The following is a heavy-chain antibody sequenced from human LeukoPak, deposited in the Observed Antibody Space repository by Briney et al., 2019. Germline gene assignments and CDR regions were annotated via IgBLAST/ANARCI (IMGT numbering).Heavy chain of an antibody. CDR1: GYTFTSYG. CDR2: ISAYNGNT. CDR3: ARDYCSGGSCSTYNWFDP. Sequence: ASMKVSCKASGYTFTSYGISWVRQAPGQGLEWMGWISAYNGNTNYAQKLQGRVTMTTDTSTSTAYMELRSLRSDDTAVYYCARDYCSGGSCSTYNWFDPWGQGTLVTVS. D-gene: IGHD2-15*01. V-gene: IGHV1-18*01. J-gene: IGHJ5*02.